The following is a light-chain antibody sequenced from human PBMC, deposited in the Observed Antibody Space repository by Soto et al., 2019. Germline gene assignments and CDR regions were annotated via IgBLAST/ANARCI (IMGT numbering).Light chain of an antibody. CDR3: QKYNSAPRT. V-gene: IGKV1-27*01. CDR2: AAS. Sequence: DVQMTQAPSSLSASVGDRVTITCRASQGISNYLAWYQQKPGQVPKLLIYAASILQPGVPSRFSGSGSGTDFTLTISSLQPEDVATYYCQKYNSAPRTFGGGTKVEIK. J-gene: IGKJ4*01. CDR1: QGISNY.